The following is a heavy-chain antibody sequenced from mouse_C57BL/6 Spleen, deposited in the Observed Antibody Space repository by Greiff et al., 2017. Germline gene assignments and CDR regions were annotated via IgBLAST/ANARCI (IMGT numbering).Heavy chain of an antibody. CDR1: GYTFTDYY. CDR2: IYPGSGNT. V-gene: IGHV1-76*01. CDR3: ATHYYGSEYFDV. J-gene: IGHJ1*03. D-gene: IGHD1-1*01. Sequence: QVQLQQSGAELVRPGASVKLSCKASGYTFTDYYINWVKQRPGQGLEWIARIYPGSGNTYYNEKFKGKATLTAEKSSSTAYMQLSSLTSEDSAVYFCATHYYGSEYFDVWGTGTTVTVSS.